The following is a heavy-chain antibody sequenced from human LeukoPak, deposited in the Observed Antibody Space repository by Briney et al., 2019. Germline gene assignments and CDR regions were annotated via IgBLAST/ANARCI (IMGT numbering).Heavy chain of an antibody. Sequence: ASVKVSCKVSGYTLTELSMHWVRQAPGKGLEWMGGFDPEDGETIYAQKFQGRVTMTEDTSTDTAYMELSSLRSEDTAVYYCATDPVGVGATFDYWGREPWSPSPQ. J-gene: IGHJ4*02. CDR2: FDPEDGET. V-gene: IGHV1-24*01. CDR1: GYTLTELS. CDR3: ATDPVGVGATFDY. D-gene: IGHD1-26*01.